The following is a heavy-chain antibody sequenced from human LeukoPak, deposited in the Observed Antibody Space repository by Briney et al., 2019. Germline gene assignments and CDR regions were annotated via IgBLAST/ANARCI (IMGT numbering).Heavy chain of an antibody. Sequence: ASETLSLTCAVYGGSFSGYYWSWIRQPPGKGLEWIGEINHSGSTNYNPSLKSRVTMSVDTSKNQFSLKLGSVTAADTAVYYCARESRGTAMDTYDYWGQGTLVTVSA. CDR1: GGSFSGYY. CDR2: INHSGST. CDR3: ARESRGTAMDTYDY. J-gene: IGHJ4*02. V-gene: IGHV4-34*01. D-gene: IGHD5-18*01.